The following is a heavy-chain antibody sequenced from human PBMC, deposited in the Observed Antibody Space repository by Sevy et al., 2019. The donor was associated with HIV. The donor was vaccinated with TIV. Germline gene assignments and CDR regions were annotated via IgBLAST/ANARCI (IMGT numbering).Heavy chain of an antibody. J-gene: IGHJ4*02. CDR1: GFTFDDYA. D-gene: IGHD6-19*01. CDR3: AKSAGTGGVYFDY. Sequence: GGSLRLSCAASGFTFDDYAMHWVRQVPGKGLEWVSGISWNSGSIGYADSVKGRFTISRDNAKNSLYLQMNSLRAKDTALYYCAKSAGTGGVYFDYWGQGTLVTVSS. V-gene: IGHV3-9*01. CDR2: ISWNSGSI.